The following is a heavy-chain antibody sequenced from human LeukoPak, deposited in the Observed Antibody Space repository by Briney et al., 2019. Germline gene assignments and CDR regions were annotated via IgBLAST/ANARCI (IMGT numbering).Heavy chain of an antibody. Sequence: PSETLSLTCTVSGGSVSSGSYYWSWIRQPPGKGLEWIGYIYYSGSTNYNPSIKSRVIISVDTSKNQFSLKLSSVTAADTAVYYCAREGTDYGDYYFDYWGQGTLVTVSS. D-gene: IGHD4-17*01. CDR3: AREGTDYGDYYFDY. CDR2: IYYSGST. CDR1: GGSVSSGSYY. V-gene: IGHV4-61*01. J-gene: IGHJ4*02.